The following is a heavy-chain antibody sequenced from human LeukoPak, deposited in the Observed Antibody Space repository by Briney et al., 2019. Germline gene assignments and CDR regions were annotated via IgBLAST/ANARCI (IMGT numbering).Heavy chain of an antibody. D-gene: IGHD1-26*01. Sequence: SQTLSLTCTVSGGSISSGSYYWSWTRQPAGTGLEWIGRIYTSGSTNYNPSLKSRVTISVDTSKNQFSLKLSSVTAADTAVYYCARDWGWELLAFDIWGQGTMVTVSS. J-gene: IGHJ3*02. CDR3: ARDWGWELLAFDI. CDR1: GGSISSGSYY. V-gene: IGHV4-61*02. CDR2: IYTSGST.